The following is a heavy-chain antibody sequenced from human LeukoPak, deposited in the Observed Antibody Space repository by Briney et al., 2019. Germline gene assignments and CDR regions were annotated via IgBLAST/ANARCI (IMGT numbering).Heavy chain of an antibody. CDR1: GGSISSSSYY. Sequence: SETLSLTRTVSGGSISSSSYYWGWIRQPPGKGLEWIGSIYYSGNTYYNPSLKSRVTISIDTSKNQFSLKLSSVTAADTAMYYFARVEGPPAVIGLDYWGQGILVTVSS. D-gene: IGHD2-21*01. CDR3: ARVEGPPAVIGLDY. V-gene: IGHV4-39*07. J-gene: IGHJ4*02. CDR2: IYYSGNT.